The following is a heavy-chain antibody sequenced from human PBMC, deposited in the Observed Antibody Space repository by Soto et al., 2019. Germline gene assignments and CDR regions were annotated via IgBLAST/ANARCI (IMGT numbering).Heavy chain of an antibody. CDR2: IKQDGSEK. Sequence: EVQLVESGGGLVQPGGSLRLSCAASGFTFSSYWMSWVRQAPGKGLEWVANIKQDGSEKYYVDSVKGRFTISRDNAKNSLYLQMNSLRAEDTAVYYCARTEAGYSSGLYYWGQGTLVTVSS. CDR1: GFTFSSYW. J-gene: IGHJ4*02. D-gene: IGHD6-19*01. CDR3: ARTEAGYSSGLYY. V-gene: IGHV3-7*01.